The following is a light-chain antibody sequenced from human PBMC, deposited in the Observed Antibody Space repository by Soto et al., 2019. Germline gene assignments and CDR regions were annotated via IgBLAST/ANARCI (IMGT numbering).Light chain of an antibody. CDR3: QVWDSSSDHPGV. Sequence: SYELTQPPSVSVAPGKTVRITCGGNKIGSKSVHWYQQKPGQAPVPVIYYDSDRPSGIPERFSGSNSGNTATLTTSRVEAGDEADYYCQVWDSSSDHPGVFGGGTKVTVL. CDR1: KIGSKS. CDR2: YDS. V-gene: IGLV3-21*04. J-gene: IGLJ2*01.